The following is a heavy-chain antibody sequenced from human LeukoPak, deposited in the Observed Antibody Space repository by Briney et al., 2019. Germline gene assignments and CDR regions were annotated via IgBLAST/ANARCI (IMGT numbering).Heavy chain of an antibody. CDR1: GGSISSGSYY. CDR3: ARDEEDFDL. V-gene: IGHV4-61*02. J-gene: IGHJ2*01. Sequence: PSQTLSLTCTVSGGSISSGSYYWSWIRQPAGKGLEWIGRIYTSGSTNHNPSLKSRVTISVDTSKNQFSLKLSSVTAADTAVYYCARDEEDFDLWGRGTLVTVSS. CDR2: IYTSGST.